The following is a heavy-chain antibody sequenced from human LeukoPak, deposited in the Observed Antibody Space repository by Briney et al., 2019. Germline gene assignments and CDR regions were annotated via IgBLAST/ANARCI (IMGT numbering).Heavy chain of an antibody. V-gene: IGHV3-7*01. J-gene: IGHJ3*02. Sequence: GGSLRLSCAASEFTFSTYWMSWVRQAPGKGLEWVADIKQDGSKKYYVDSVKGRFTISRQNAKNSLVLQMNSLRAEDTAVYYCARHRSGGSQDDAFDIWGQGTMVTVSS. CDR2: IKQDGSKK. CDR3: ARHRSGGSQDDAFDI. CDR1: EFTFSTYW. D-gene: IGHD2-15*01.